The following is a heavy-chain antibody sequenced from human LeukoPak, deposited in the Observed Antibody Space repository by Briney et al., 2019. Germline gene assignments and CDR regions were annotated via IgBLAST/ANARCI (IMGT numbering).Heavy chain of an antibody. V-gene: IGHV4-61*08. J-gene: IGHJ4*02. Sequence: SETLSLTCTVSGGSISSGGYYWSWIRQPPGKGLEWIGYIYYSGSTNYNPSLKSRVTISVDTSKNQFSLKLSSVTAADTAVYYCARRAYCGGDCSPYDYWGQGTLVTVSS. D-gene: IGHD2-21*02. CDR2: IYYSGST. CDR3: ARRAYCGGDCSPYDY. CDR1: GGSISSGGYY.